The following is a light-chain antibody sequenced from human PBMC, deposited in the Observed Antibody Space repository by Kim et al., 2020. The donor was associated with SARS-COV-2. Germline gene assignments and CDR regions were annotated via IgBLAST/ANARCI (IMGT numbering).Light chain of an antibody. CDR3: QHYANLPLT. J-gene: IGKJ4*01. CDR1: QNIDNY. V-gene: IGKV1-33*01. Sequence: ASVGDRVTITCQASQNIDNYLNWYQRRPGKAPKLLIYDASSLERGVTSRFSGSGSGTDFTFTISSLQPEDIATYFCQHYANLPLTFGGGTKVEIK. CDR2: DAS.